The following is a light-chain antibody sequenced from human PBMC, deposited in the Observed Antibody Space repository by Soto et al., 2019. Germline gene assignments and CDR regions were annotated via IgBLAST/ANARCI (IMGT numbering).Light chain of an antibody. CDR2: GAS. CDR3: QQYGKSPFT. CDR1: QSISSSY. Sequence: EIVLTQSPGTLSLSPGERATLSCRASQSISSSYLAWYQQKPGQAPRLLIFGASSRATDIPDRFSGSGSETDFTLTISRLEPEDFAVYYCQQYGKSPFTFGPGTKVDIK. J-gene: IGKJ3*01. V-gene: IGKV3-20*01.